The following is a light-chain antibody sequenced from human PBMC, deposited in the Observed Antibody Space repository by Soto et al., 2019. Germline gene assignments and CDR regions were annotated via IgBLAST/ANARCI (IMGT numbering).Light chain of an antibody. CDR2: AAS. V-gene: IGKV1-27*01. J-gene: IGKJ1*01. CDR1: QGISSY. CDR3: QNYYNAPET. Sequence: DIRMTQSPSSLSASVEDRVTITCRASQGISSYLAWYQQRPGKVPKVLIYAASTLHSGVPSRFSGSGSGTDFTLTISNVQPEDVATYYCQNYYNAPETFGQGTKVEIK.